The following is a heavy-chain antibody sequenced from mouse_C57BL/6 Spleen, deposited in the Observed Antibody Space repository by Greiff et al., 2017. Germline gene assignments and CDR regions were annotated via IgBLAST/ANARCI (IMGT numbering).Heavy chain of an antibody. J-gene: IGHJ2*01. CDR1: GYTFTSYW. Sequence: QVHVKQPGTELVKPGASVKLSCKASGYTFTSYWMHWVKQRPGQGLEWIGNINPSNGGTNYNEKFKSKATLTVDKSSSTAYMQLSSLTADDSAVYYCARVTTAVADYWGQGTTLTVSS. CDR3: ARVTTAVADY. CDR2: INPSNGGT. D-gene: IGHD1-1*01. V-gene: IGHV1-53*01.